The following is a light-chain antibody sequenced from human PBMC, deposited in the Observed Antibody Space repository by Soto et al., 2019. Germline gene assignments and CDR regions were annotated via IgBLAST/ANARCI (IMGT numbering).Light chain of an antibody. CDR3: AAWDGGLNGYV. V-gene: IGLV1-44*01. J-gene: IGLJ1*01. Sequence: QSVLTQPPSASGTPGQRVTISCSGSSSNIGSNTENWYQQLPGTAPKLLIYSNNQRPSGVPGRFSGSKAGTSATLAISGLLSGDEADFYWAAWDGGLNGYVFGTGTKLTVL. CDR2: SNN. CDR1: SSNIGSNT.